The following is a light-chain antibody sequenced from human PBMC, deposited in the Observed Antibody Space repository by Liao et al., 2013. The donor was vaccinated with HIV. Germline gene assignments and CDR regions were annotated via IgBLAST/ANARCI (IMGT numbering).Light chain of an antibody. Sequence: SYELTQPPSVSVAPGKTARITCGENNIGSKSVHWYQQKPGQAPVLVIYYNSDRPSGIPERFSGSNSGNTATLTISRVEAGDEADYYCQLWDSSGDLPNWVFGGGTKLTVL. CDR2: YNS. CDR1: NIGSKS. J-gene: IGLJ3*02. V-gene: IGLV3-21*01. CDR3: QLWDSSGDLPNWV.